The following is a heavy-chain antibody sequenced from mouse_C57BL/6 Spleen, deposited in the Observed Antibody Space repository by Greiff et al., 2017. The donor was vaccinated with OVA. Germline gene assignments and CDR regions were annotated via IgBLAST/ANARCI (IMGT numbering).Heavy chain of an antibody. Sequence: QVQLQQSGAELARPGASVKLSCKASGYTFTSYGISWVKQRTGQGLEWIGEIYPRSGNTYYNEKFKGKATLTADKSSSTAYMELRSLTSEDSAVYFCARREVTTVVATRAYWGQGTLVTVSA. CDR3: ARREVTTVVATRAY. D-gene: IGHD1-1*01. CDR1: GYTFTSYG. CDR2: IYPRSGNT. V-gene: IGHV1-81*01. J-gene: IGHJ3*01.